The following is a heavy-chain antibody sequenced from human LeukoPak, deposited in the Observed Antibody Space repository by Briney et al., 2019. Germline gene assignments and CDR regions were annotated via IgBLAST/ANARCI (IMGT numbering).Heavy chain of an antibody. CDR2: VYFSGST. V-gene: IGHV4-61*10. D-gene: IGHD3-22*01. CDR1: GVSIGSTHYY. Sequence: SETLSLTCTVSGVSIGSTHYYWGWIRQPAGKGLEWIGRVYFSGSTNYNPSLKGRVTISVDTSKNQFSLKLSSVTAADTAVYYCARENYDSSGYNAIFDYWGQGTLVTVSS. J-gene: IGHJ4*02. CDR3: ARENYDSSGYNAIFDY.